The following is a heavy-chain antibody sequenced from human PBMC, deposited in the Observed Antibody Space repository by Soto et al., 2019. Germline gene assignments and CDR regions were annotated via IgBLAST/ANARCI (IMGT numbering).Heavy chain of an antibody. CDR1: GGTFSSYT. V-gene: IGHV1-69*04. CDR3: ARETPLSYSSGWYVMGSSNPLAEPYYFDY. CDR2: IIPILGIA. Sequence: GASVKVSCKASGGTFSSYTISWVRQAPGQGLEWMGRIIPILGIANYAQKFQGRVTITADKSTSTAYMELSSLRSEDTAVYYCARETPLSYSSGWYVMGSSNPLAEPYYFDYWGQGTLVTVSS. J-gene: IGHJ4*02. D-gene: IGHD6-19*01.